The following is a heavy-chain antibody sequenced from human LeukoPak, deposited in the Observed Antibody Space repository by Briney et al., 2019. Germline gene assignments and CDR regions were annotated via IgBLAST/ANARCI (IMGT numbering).Heavy chain of an antibody. Sequence: ASVTVSCKASGYTFTSYGISWVRQAPGQGLEWMGWISAYNGNTNYAQKLQGRVTMTTDTSTSTAYMELRSLRSDDTAVYYCARDSVVVVPAAITPRFYYFDYWGQGTLVTVSS. CDR3: ARDSVVVVPAAITPRFYYFDY. J-gene: IGHJ4*02. V-gene: IGHV1-18*01. CDR1: GYTFTSYG. D-gene: IGHD2-2*01. CDR2: ISAYNGNT.